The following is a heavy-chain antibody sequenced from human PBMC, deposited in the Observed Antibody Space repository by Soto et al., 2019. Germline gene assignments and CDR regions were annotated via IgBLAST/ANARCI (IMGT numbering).Heavy chain of an antibody. CDR2: IYYSGST. D-gene: IGHD2-2*01. J-gene: IGHJ4*02. CDR3: AGDRIVVVPAAISG. V-gene: IGHV4-39*02. CDR1: GGPRSSSSYY. Sequence: PSETLSLTCTVSGGPRSSSSYYWGWIRQPPGKGLEWIGSIYYSGSTYYHPSLKSRVTISVDTSKNQFSLKLSSVAAADTAGYYRAGDRIVVVPAAISGWGQGTLVTVSS.